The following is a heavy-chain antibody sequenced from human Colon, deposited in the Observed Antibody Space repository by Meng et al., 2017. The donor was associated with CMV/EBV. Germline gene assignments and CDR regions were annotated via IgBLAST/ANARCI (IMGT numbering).Heavy chain of an antibody. D-gene: IGHD5-24*01. CDR3: VRAMNEEIN. V-gene: IGHV4-39*07. CDR2: IHPGGWT. CDR1: GGPIRSSRYY. Sequence: LTCPVSGGPIRSSRYYWGWLRRPPGKGLEWIGEIHPGGWTNYNPSLKSRVTMSIDTSKNQFSLKVNSVTAADTAVYFCVRAMNEEINWGQGTLVTVSS. J-gene: IGHJ4*02.